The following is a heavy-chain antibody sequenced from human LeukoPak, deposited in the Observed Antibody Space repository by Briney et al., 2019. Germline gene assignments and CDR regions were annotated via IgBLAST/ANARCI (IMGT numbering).Heavy chain of an antibody. Sequence: VASVKVSCKASGYTFTSYAMHWVRQAPGQRLEWMGWINAGNGNTKYSQEFQGRVTMTRDMSTSTVYMELSSLRSEDTAVYYCARDYDYVWGSYAPPDDRSGMVDYWGQGTLVTVSS. V-gene: IGHV1-3*03. D-gene: IGHD3-16*01. CDR2: INAGNGNT. J-gene: IGHJ4*02. CDR3: ARDYDYVWGSYAPPDDRSGMVDY. CDR1: GYTFTSYA.